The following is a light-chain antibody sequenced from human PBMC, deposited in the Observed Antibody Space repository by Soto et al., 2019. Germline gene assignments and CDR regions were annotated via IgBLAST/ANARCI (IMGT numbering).Light chain of an antibody. CDR1: ISDVVAYNS. Sequence: QPPSVSGSPGQSFTISCTGTISDVVAYNSVSWYQQHPGKAPKLMICDVNKRPSGVPDRCSGYKSGNTASVTISGLQAEDEADYYGCSYAGSSYVFGTGTKVTVL. J-gene: IGLJ1*01. CDR3: CSYAGSSYV. CDR2: DVN. V-gene: IGLV2-11*01.